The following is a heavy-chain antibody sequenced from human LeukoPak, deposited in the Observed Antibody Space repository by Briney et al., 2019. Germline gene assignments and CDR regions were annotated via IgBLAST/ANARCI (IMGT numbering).Heavy chain of an antibody. V-gene: IGHV3-11*01. CDR1: GFTFNNYY. CDR2: ISSSGSTI. Sequence: GGSLRLSCTASGFTFNNYYMSWIRQAPGKGLEWVSYISSSGSTIYYADSVKGRFTISRDNAKNSLFLQMNSLRAEDTALYYCARGSGMAAAGPTPSFDYWGQGTLVSVSS. CDR3: ARGSGMAAAGPTPSFDY. J-gene: IGHJ4*02. D-gene: IGHD6-13*01.